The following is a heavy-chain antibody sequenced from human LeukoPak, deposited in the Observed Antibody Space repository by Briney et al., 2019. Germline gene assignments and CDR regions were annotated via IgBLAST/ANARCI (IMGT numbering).Heavy chain of an antibody. V-gene: IGHV1-2*02. CDR2: INPNSGGT. D-gene: IGHD3-3*02. CDR3: ARALRIFGIGAFDI. J-gene: IGHJ4*02. CDR1: GYTFTGYY. Sequence: GASVKVSCKASGYTFTGYYMHWVRQAPGQGLEWMGWINPNSGGTNYAQKFQGRVTMTRDTSISTAYMELSRLRSDDTAVYYCARALRIFGIGAFDIWGQGTLVTVSS.